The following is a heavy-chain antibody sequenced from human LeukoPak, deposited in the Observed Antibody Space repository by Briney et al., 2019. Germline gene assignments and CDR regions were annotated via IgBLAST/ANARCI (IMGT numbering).Heavy chain of an antibody. CDR3: ARDLGYYDFWSGYYMDV. D-gene: IGHD3-3*01. Sequence: PSETLSLTCTVSGDPISSRRCYWGWIRQPPGKGLQWIGSMSYSGTTYYNPSLKSRVTISLDTSKNQFSLKLSSVTAADTAVYYCARDLGYYDFWSGYYMDVWGKGTTVTVSS. CDR2: MSYSGTT. J-gene: IGHJ6*03. V-gene: IGHV4-39*07. CDR1: GDPISSRRCY.